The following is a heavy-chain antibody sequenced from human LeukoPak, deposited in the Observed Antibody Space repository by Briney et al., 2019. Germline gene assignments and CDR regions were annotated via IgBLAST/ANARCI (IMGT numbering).Heavy chain of an antibody. CDR3: AREGPTDFSTYYGMDV. CDR1: GFTVSSNY. D-gene: IGHD2/OR15-2a*01. J-gene: IGHJ6*02. Sequence: GGSLRLSCAASGFTVSSNYMSWVRQAPGKGLEWVSVIYSGGSTYYADSVKGRFTIPRHNSKNTLYLQMNSLRAEDTAVYYCAREGPTDFSTYYGMDVWGQGTTVTVSS. CDR2: IYSGGST. V-gene: IGHV3-53*04.